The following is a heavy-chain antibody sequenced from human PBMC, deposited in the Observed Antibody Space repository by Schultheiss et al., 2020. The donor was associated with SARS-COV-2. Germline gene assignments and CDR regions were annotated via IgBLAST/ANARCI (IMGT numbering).Heavy chain of an antibody. J-gene: IGHJ4*02. D-gene: IGHD6-13*01. V-gene: IGHV4-39*01. CDR1: GGSISSSSYY. CDR2: IYYSGST. CDR3: ARQGGGPYSSSYEVN. Sequence: SETLSLTCTVSGGSISSSSYYWGWIRQPPGKGLEWIGSIYYSGSTYYNPSLKSRVTISVDTSKNQFSLKLSSVTAADTAVYYCARQGGGPYSSSYEVNWGQGTLVTVSS.